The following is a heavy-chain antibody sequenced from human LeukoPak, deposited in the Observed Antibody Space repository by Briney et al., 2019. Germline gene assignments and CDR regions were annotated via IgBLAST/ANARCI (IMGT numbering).Heavy chain of an antibody. CDR2: ISGSGGST. CDR3: AKDMHDILTGYYYYYYYGMDV. J-gene: IGHJ6*02. V-gene: IGHV3-23*01. Sequence: GGSLRPSCAASGFTFSSYAMSWVRQAPGKGLEWVSAISGSGGSTYYADSAKGRFTISRDNSKNTLYLQMNSLRAEDTAVYYCAKDMHDILTGYYYYYYYGMDVRGQGTTVTVSS. D-gene: IGHD3-9*01. CDR1: GFTFSSYA.